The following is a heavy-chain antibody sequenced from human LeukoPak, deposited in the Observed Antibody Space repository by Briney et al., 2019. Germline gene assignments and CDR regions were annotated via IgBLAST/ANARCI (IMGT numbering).Heavy chain of an antibody. D-gene: IGHD1-26*01. J-gene: IGHJ4*02. Sequence: GGSLRLSCAVSGYTFNNYWMTWVRQAPGKGLEWVASIKEDGSEKYYEDSVKGRFTISRDNAKNSLYLQTNSLRAEDTAVYYCARDLHPSYYLPDYWGQGTLVTVSS. V-gene: IGHV3-7*04. CDR3: ARDLHPSYYLPDY. CDR2: IKEDGSEK. CDR1: GYTFNNYW.